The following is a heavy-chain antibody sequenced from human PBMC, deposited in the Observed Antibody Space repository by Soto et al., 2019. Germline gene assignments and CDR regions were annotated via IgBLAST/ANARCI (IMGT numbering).Heavy chain of an antibody. CDR2: IIPIFGTA. V-gene: IGHV1-69*01. CDR3: ARDYSDSSGYYQTYYFDY. D-gene: IGHD3-22*01. Sequence: QVQLVQSGAEVQKPGSSVKVSCKASGGTFSSYAISWVRQAPGQGLEWMGGIIPIFGTANYAQKFQGRVTITADESTSTAYMELSSLRSEDTAVYYCARDYSDSSGYYQTYYFDYWGQGTLVTVSS. CDR1: GGTFSSYA. J-gene: IGHJ4*02.